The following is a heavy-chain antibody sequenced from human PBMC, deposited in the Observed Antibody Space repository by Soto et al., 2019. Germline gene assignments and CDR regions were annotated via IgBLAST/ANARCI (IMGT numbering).Heavy chain of an antibody. CDR3: ARDHVIYCSGGSCYCDH. CDR1: GFTFSRSA. D-gene: IGHD2-15*01. J-gene: IGHJ5*02. CDR2: ISSSGRDT. Sequence: PGGSLRLSCAASGFTFSRSAMGWVRQAPGKGLEWVSSISSSGRDTYYPDTVRGRFTVSRDNSKSTLYLEMNSLSAEDTALYFCARDHVIYCSGGSCYCDHWGQGTLVTVSS. V-gene: IGHV3-23*01.